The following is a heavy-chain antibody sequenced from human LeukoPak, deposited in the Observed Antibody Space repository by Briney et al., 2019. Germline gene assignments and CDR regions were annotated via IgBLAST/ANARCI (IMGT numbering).Heavy chain of an antibody. V-gene: IGHV1-24*01. Sequence: ASVKVSCKVSGYTLTESSMHWVRQAPGKGLEWMGGFDPEDGETIYAQKFQGRVTMTEDTSTDTAYMELSSLRSEDTAVYYCATIHYDILTGYTPFDYWGQGTLVTVSS. J-gene: IGHJ4*02. D-gene: IGHD3-9*01. CDR2: FDPEDGET. CDR1: GYTLTESS. CDR3: ATIHYDILTGYTPFDY.